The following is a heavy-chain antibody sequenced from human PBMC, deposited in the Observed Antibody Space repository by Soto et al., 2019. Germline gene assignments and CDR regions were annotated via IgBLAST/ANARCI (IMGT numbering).Heavy chain of an antibody. CDR3: ARASTGELWVYANWFDP. D-gene: IGHD3-16*01. Sequence: SETLFLTCTVSGGSISSGDYYWSWIRQPPGKGLEWIGFIYYSGGTYYKPSLKSRVTISVDTSKNKFSLNLSSVTAADTAAYYCARASTGELWVYANWFDPWGPGTLVTVSS. V-gene: IGHV4-30-4*01. CDR2: IYYSGGT. CDR1: GGSISSGDYY. J-gene: IGHJ5*02.